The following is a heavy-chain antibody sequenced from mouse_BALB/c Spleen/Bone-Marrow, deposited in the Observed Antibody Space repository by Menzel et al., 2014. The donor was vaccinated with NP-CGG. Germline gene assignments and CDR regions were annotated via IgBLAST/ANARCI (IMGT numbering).Heavy chain of an antibody. CDR2: IFPGTVTP. Sequence: VQLQESGAELVKPGASVKLSCKTSSYTFTSYWIQWVKQRPGQGLGWIGEIFPGTVTPYYNEKFKGKATLTIDTSSSTASMQLSSLTSEDSAVYFCARRGYGYLDYWGQGTTLTVSS. V-gene: IGHV1S132*01. CDR3: ARRGYGYLDY. J-gene: IGHJ2*01. CDR1: SYTFTSYW. D-gene: IGHD2-10*02.